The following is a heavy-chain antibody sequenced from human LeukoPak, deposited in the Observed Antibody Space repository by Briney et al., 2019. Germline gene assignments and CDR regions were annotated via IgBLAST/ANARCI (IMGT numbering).Heavy chain of an antibody. J-gene: IGHJ4*02. CDR2: ISGSGGST. CDR1: GFTFSSSA. Sequence: GGSLRLSCAASGFTFSSSAMSWVRQVPGKGLEWVSAISGSGGSTYYADSVKGRFTISRDNSKNTLYLQMNSLRAEDTAVYYCTSVGVVVAAANFDYWGQGTLVTVSS. V-gene: IGHV3-23*01. CDR3: TSVGVVVAAANFDY. D-gene: IGHD2-15*01.